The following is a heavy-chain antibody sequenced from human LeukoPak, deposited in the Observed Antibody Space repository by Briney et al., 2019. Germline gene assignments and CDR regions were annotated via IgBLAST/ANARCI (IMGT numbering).Heavy chain of an antibody. D-gene: IGHD5-24*01. V-gene: IGHV4-59*01. CDR2: IYYSGST. Sequence: SETLSLTCTVSGGSISSYYWSWIRQPPGEGLEWTGYIYYSGSTNYNPSLKSRVTISVDTSKNQFSLKLSSVTAADTAVYYCARVRDGYNLVFDYWGQGTLVTVSS. CDR3: ARVRDGYNLVFDY. J-gene: IGHJ4*02. CDR1: GGSISSYY.